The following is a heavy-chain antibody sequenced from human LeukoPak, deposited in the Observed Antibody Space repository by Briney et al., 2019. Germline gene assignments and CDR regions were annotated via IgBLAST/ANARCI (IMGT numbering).Heavy chain of an antibody. Sequence: ASVKVSCKASGYTFTSYGISWVRQAPGQGLEWMGWISAYNGNTNYAQKLQGRATMTTDTSTSTAYMELRSLRSDDTAVYYCARVLNPYCSSTSCYYLTFDYWGQGTLVTVSS. V-gene: IGHV1-18*01. D-gene: IGHD2-2*01. CDR1: GYTFTSYG. CDR2: ISAYNGNT. J-gene: IGHJ4*02. CDR3: ARVLNPYCSSTSCYYLTFDY.